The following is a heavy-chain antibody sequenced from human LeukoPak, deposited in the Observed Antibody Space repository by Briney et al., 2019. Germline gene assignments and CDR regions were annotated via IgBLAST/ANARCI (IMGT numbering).Heavy chain of an antibody. Sequence: GGSLRLSCAASGFTFSDAWMNWVRQAPGKGLEWVGRIKSKTDGGTTDYAAPVKGRFTISRDDSKNTLYLQMNSLKTEDTAVYYCSTLGYTSGWYLSYWGQGTLVTVSS. CDR1: GFTFSDAW. J-gene: IGHJ4*02. CDR3: STLGYTSGWYLSY. D-gene: IGHD6-19*01. V-gene: IGHV3-15*07. CDR2: IKSKTDGGTT.